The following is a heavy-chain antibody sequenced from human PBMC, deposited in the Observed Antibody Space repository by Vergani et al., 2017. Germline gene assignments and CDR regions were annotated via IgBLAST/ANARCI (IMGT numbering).Heavy chain of an antibody. J-gene: IGHJ4*02. CDR3: AKGVIATRVTAAPFDY. CDR1: GFTFSDYY. D-gene: IGHD2-21*02. V-gene: IGHV3-11*01. CDR2: ISSSGSTI. Sequence: QVQLVESGGGLVKPGGSLRLSCAASGFTFSDYYMSWIRQAPGKGLEWVSYISSSGSTIYYADSVKGRFTISRDNAKNSLYLQMNSLRAEDTALYYCAKGVIATRVTAAPFDYWGQGTLVTVSS.